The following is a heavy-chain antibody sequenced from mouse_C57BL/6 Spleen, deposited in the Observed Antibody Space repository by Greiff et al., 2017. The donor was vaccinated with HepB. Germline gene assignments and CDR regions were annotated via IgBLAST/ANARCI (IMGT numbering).Heavy chain of an antibody. D-gene: IGHD1-1*01. V-gene: IGHV5-4*03. CDR1: GFTFSSYA. CDR2: ISDGGSYT. J-gene: IGHJ1*03. CDR3: ARGGGLNYYGSSFYWYFDV. Sequence: EVKLVESGGGLVKPGGSLKLSCAASGFTFSSYAMSWVRQTPEKRLEWVATISDGGSYTYYPDNVKGRFTLTKDNAKNNLYLQMSHLKSEDTAMYYCARGGGLNYYGSSFYWYFDVWGTGTTVTVSS.